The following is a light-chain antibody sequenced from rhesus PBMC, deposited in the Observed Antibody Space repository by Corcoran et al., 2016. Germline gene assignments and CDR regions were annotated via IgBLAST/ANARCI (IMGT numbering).Light chain of an antibody. CDR3: QQYYSYPFT. CDR2: SAS. J-gene: IGKJ3*01. V-gene: IGKV1-46*01. CDR1: QSFSSS. Sequence: DIQMTQSPSSLSASVGDTVPITCRASQSFSSSLAWYQQKPGKAPKFLIYSASSLQSGVPSGFSGSKSGTDFTLTISSLHPEDIASDYCQQYYSYPFTVGPGTKLDIK.